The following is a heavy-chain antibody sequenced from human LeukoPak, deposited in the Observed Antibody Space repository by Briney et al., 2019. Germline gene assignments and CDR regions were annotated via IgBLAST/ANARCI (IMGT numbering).Heavy chain of an antibody. D-gene: IGHD6-13*01. V-gene: IGHV1-69*13. CDR3: ARVCSSSCDYYYGMDV. CDR2: IIPIFGTA. J-gene: IGHJ6*02. CDR1: GGTFISYA. Sequence: SVKVSCKASGGTFISYAISWVRQAPGQGLEWMGGIIPIFGTANYAQKFQGRVTITADESTSTAYMELSSLRSEDTVVYYCARVCSSSCDYYYGMDVWGQGTTVTVSS.